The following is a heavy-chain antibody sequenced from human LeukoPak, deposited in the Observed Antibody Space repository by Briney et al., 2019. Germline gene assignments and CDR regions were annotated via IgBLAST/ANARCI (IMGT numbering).Heavy chain of an antibody. D-gene: IGHD3-22*01. Sequence: GGSLRLSCAASGFTFSSYAMSWVRQAPGKGLEWVSAISSSGGSTYYADSVKGRFTISRDNSKNTLYLQMNSLRAEDTAVYYCAKDLEYDSTFDYWGQGTLVTVSS. J-gene: IGHJ4*02. V-gene: IGHV3-23*01. CDR2: ISSSGGST. CDR3: AKDLEYDSTFDY. CDR1: GFTFSSYA.